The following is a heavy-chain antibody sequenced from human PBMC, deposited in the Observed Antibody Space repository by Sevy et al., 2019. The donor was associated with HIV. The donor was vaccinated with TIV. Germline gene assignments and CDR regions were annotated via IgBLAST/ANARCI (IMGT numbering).Heavy chain of an antibody. CDR2: ISGSGGST. J-gene: IGHJ6*02. CDR3: ARGGPEGYYYYGLDV. D-gene: IGHD5-12*01. CDR1: GFTFSSYA. V-gene: IGHV3-23*01. Sequence: GGSLRLSCAASGFTFSSYAMSWVRQAPGKGLEWVSAISGSGGSTYYADSVKGRFTISRDNSKNSLYLEMNSLRAGDTALYYCARGGPEGYYYYGLDVWGQGTTVTVSS.